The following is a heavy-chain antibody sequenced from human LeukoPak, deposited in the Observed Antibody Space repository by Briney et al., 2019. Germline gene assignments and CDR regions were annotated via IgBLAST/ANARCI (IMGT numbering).Heavy chain of an antibody. J-gene: IGHJ4*02. D-gene: IGHD3-9*01. CDR1: GFTFSSYW. CDR3: ARDLTGVDDY. CDR2: VDTAGSFT. Sequence: GGSLRLSCAASGFTFSSYWMHWVRRAPGKGLVWVSRVDTAGSFTDYADSVKGRFTISRDNAKNTLYLQMNSLRAEDTAMYYCARDLTGVDDYWGQGTLVTVSS. V-gene: IGHV3-74*01.